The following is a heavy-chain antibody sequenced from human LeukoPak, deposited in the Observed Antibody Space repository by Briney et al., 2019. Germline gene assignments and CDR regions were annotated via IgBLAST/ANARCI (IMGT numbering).Heavy chain of an antibody. V-gene: IGHV1-2*02. Sequence: ASVKVSCKASRYTFTGYYMHSVRQAPGQGLEWMGWINPNSGGTNYAQKFQGRVTMTRDTSISTAYMELSRLRSDDTAVYYCARWDDSYGYDYWGQGTLVTVSS. CDR2: INPNSGGT. CDR1: RYTFTGYY. D-gene: IGHD5-18*01. J-gene: IGHJ4*02. CDR3: ARWDDSYGYDY.